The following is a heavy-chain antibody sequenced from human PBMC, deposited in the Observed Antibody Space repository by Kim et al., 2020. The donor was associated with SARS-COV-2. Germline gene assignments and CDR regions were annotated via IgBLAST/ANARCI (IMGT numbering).Heavy chain of an antibody. CDR2: ISHDGGTQ. CDR1: GFTFNNYA. CDR3: ARDMLRGVPDYLDY. V-gene: IGHV3-30*04. D-gene: IGHD2-2*01. J-gene: IGHJ4*01. Sequence: GGSLRLSCAASGFTFNNYAMHWVRQAPGKGLEWVAAISHDGGTQYYSDFAQGRFSISRDNSKNTLYLQMNSLSLDDTAAYYCARDMLRGVPDYLDYCG.